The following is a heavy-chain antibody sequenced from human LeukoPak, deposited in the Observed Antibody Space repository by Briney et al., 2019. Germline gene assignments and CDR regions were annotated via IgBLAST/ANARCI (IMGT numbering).Heavy chain of an antibody. V-gene: IGHV4-59*01. J-gene: IGHJ4*02. CDR1: GGSISSYY. CDR3: ARDPDCSSGGSCVGY. Sequence: KPSETLSLTCTVSGGSISSYYWSWIRQPPGKGLEWVGYIYYSGSTNYNPSLKSRVTIAEDTSKNQFSLKLSAVTAADTAVYCCARDPDCSSGGSCVGYWGQGTLVTVSS. D-gene: IGHD6-13*01. CDR2: IYYSGST.